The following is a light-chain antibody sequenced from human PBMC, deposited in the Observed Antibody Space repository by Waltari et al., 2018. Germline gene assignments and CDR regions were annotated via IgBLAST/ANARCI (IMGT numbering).Light chain of an antibody. CDR3: QHYVRLPVT. V-gene: IGKV3-20*01. CDR2: AAS. CDR1: QSVRGT. Sequence: IVMTQVPGALSLSPGESGTLSCRAGQSVRGTLAWYQQKPGQPPRLFIYAASIRATGIPDRFSGSGSGTDFTLTFSRLGPEDFAVYYCQHYVRLPVTFGQGTKVEIK. J-gene: IGKJ1*01.